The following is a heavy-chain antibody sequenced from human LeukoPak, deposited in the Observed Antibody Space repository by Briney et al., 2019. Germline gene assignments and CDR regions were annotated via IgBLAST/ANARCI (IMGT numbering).Heavy chain of an antibody. J-gene: IGHJ4*02. Sequence: SQTLSLTCAVSGGSISSYYWSWVRQPPGKGLEWIGYIYYSGSTNYNPSLKSRVTISVDTSKNQFSLKLSSVTAADTAVYYCATWYYYDRCFDYWGQGTLVTVSS. V-gene: IGHV4-59*08. CDR2: IYYSGST. CDR1: GGSISSYY. CDR3: ATWYYYDRCFDY. D-gene: IGHD3-22*01.